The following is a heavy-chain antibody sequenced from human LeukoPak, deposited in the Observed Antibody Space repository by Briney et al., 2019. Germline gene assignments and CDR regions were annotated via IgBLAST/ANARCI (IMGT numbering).Heavy chain of an antibody. CDR1: GFVFSSDA. D-gene: IGHD5-18*01. J-gene: IGHJ4*02. CDR3: AKMIQLINHPVDY. CDR2: ISGSGGSS. Sequence: GGSLRLSCAASGFVFSSDAMSWVRQAPGRGLEWVSSISGSGGSSYYADSVKGRFTISRDSSKNTLYLQMNSLRAEDTAVYYCAKMIQLINHPVDYWGQGTLVTVSS. V-gene: IGHV3-23*01.